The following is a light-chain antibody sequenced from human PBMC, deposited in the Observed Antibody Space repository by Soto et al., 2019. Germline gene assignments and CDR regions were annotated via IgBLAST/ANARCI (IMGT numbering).Light chain of an antibody. CDR2: GAS. CDR1: QSVSSSY. J-gene: IGKJ2*01. CDR3: QQYGNSLPHT. Sequence: EIVLTQSPGTLSLSPGERATLSCRASQSVSSSYFAWYQQKPGQAPRLIIYGASSRATGIPARFSGSGSGTDVTLTISRLEPEDFLVYYWQQYGNSLPHTCGQGTKMEIK. V-gene: IGKV3-20*01.